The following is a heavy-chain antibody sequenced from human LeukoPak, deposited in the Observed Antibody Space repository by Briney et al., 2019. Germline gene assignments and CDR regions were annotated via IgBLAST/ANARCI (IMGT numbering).Heavy chain of an antibody. D-gene: IGHD2-8*01. CDR2: ISGYTGDT. CDR1: GYTFTSYG. V-gene: IGHV1-18*01. Sequence: ASVKVSCKASGYTFTSYGISWVRQAPGQGLEWMGWISGYTGDTKYAQKLQGRVTMTTDTSTSTAYMELRSLRSVDTAVYYCAREDCTNGVCYPGDYWGQGTLVTVSS. CDR3: AREDCTNGVCYPGDY. J-gene: IGHJ4*02.